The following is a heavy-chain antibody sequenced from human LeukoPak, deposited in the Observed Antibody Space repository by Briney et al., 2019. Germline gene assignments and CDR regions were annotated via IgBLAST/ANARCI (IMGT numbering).Heavy chain of an antibody. CDR1: GFTFSSYG. J-gene: IGHJ4*02. CDR3: ARDVSSGYSYFDY. D-gene: IGHD6-19*01. Sequence: GGSLRLSCAASGFTFSSYGMHWVRQAPGNGLEWVAVIWYDGSNKYYADSVKGRFTISRDNSKNTLYLQMNSLRAEDTAVYYCARDVSSGYSYFDYWGQGTLVTVSS. V-gene: IGHV3-33*01. CDR2: IWYDGSNK.